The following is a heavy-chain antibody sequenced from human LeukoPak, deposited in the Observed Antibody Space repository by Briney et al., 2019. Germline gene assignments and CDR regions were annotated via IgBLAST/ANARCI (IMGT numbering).Heavy chain of an antibody. V-gene: IGHV1-2*02. CDR3: AGLPRYNWNEPLDY. Sequence: ASVKVSCKTAGCTFTDCYMHWVRQAPGQGLEWMGWINPNSGGTKYAQKFQGRVTMTRDTSINTAYVELSRLTYDDTAVYYCAGLPRYNWNEPLDYWGQGTLVTVSS. CDR1: GCTFTDCY. J-gene: IGHJ4*02. D-gene: IGHD1-20*01. CDR2: INPNSGGT.